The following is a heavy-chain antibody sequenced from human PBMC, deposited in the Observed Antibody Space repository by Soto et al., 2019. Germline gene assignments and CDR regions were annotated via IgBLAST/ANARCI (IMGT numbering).Heavy chain of an antibody. CDR1: TFSLSDYY. V-gene: IGHV3-11*05. D-gene: IGHD5-18*01. Sequence: QVQLVESGGGLVKPGGSLRLSCAASTFSLSDYYMSWIRHAPGRGLEWVAYSSSTTSYTNYADSVKGRFTILRDNAKTSLYLQMKSLRGEDTAVYYCARSSHRGYFFDNWGQGTLVTVSS. CDR3: ARSSHRGYFFDN. J-gene: IGHJ4*02. CDR2: SSSTTSYT.